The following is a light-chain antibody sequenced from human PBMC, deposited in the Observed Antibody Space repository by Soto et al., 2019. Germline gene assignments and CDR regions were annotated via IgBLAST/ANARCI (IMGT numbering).Light chain of an antibody. CDR2: GAS. CDR3: QQYNIWPQT. CDR1: QSLRSS. V-gene: IGKV3-15*01. Sequence: VMTQSPATLSVSPGEGATLSCRASQSLRSSLAWYQQKPGQAPRLLIYGASTRATGIPARFSGSGSGTEVTITISSLQSEDFEVYVCQQYNIWPQTFGQGTKVDIK. J-gene: IGKJ1*01.